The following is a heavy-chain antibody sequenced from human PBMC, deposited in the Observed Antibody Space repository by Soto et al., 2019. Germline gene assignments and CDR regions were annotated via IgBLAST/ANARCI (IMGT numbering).Heavy chain of an antibody. V-gene: IGHV3-7*01. CDR2: INQNGDEK. CDR1: QFSFSSYW. J-gene: IGHJ6*02. Sequence: GGSLRLSCEASQFSFSSYWMSWVRQAPGKGLEWVANINQNGDEKFYVDSVKGRFTISRDNAKNSLYLELKSLRDEDTAVYYCAREKWLQFYFYYGLDVWGQGAKVTVSS. CDR3: AREKWLQFYFYYGLDV. D-gene: IGHD4-4*01.